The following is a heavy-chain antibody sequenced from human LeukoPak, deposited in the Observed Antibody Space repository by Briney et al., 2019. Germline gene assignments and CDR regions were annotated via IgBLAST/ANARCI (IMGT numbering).Heavy chain of an antibody. CDR2: IGASGSTR. Sequence: GGSLRLSCAASGFTFRKHYMSWIRQAPGRGPEWVAYIGASGSTRYYRDSVNGRFTISRDNAKNSLHLQMNSLRAEDTAVYYCAREGAAGPSDYWGQGTLVTVSS. CDR1: GFTFRKHY. D-gene: IGHD6-13*01. V-gene: IGHV3-11*04. CDR3: AREGAAGPSDY. J-gene: IGHJ4*02.